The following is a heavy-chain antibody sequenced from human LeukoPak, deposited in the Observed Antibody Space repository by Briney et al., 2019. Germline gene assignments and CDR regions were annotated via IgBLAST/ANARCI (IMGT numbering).Heavy chain of an antibody. D-gene: IGHD3-3*01. J-gene: IGHJ4*02. V-gene: IGHV3-9*01. Sequence: PGGSLRLSCAASGFTFSSYGMHWVRQAPGKGLEWVSGISWNSGSIGYADSVKGRFTISRDNAKNSLYLQMNSLRAEDTALYYCAKGPRYYDFWSGSIYFDYWGQGTLVTVSS. CDR3: AKGPRYYDFWSGSIYFDY. CDR2: ISWNSGSI. CDR1: GFTFSSYG.